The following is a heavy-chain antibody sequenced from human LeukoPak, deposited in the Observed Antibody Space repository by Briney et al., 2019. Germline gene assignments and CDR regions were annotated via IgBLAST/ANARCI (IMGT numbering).Heavy chain of an antibody. CDR2: INSDGSST. D-gene: IGHD3-16*01. V-gene: IGHV3-74*01. J-gene: IGHJ4*02. Sequence: GGSLRLSCAAPGFTFSSYWMHWVRQAPGKGLVWVSRINSDGSSTSYADSVKGRFTISRDNAKNTLYLQMNSLRAEDTAVYYCARDPDLVRWYNFGGELDYWGQGTLVTVSS. CDR1: GFTFSSYW. CDR3: ARDPDLVRWYNFGGELDY.